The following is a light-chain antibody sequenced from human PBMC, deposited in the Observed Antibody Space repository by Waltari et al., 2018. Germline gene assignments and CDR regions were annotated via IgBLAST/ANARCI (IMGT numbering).Light chain of an antibody. Sequence: QSLLTQSPSMSGAPGQRVTISCSGSRSNIGLNYVFWYQQVPGAAPRLLIWGNEEGPAGVPDRLAGFKSGPSASLAISRLLSEDGAAYYCAGWDDSLSRWVFGGGTTLTGL. V-gene: IGLV1-47*01. J-gene: IGLJ3*02. CDR3: AGWDDSLSRWV. CDR1: RSNIGLNY. CDR2: GNE.